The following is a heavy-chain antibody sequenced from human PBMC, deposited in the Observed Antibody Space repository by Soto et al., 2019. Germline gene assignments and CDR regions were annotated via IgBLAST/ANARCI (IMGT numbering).Heavy chain of an antibody. D-gene: IGHD1-26*01. CDR3: ARELGAWFDF. J-gene: IGHJ4*02. V-gene: IGHV1-18*01. CDR1: GYTFTSYG. CDR2: ISGYNGDT. Sequence: QVQLVQSGPEVKEPGASVKVSCKASGYTFTSYGITWVRQGPGQGLEWVGWISGYNGDTNYAQKVQGRISVTTDTSTSTDYLEVRSLRSDDTAVYYCARELGAWFDFWGQGTLVTVSS.